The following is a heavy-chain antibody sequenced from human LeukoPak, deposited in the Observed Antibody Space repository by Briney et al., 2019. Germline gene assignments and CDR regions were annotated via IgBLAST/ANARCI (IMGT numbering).Heavy chain of an antibody. J-gene: IGHJ4*02. Sequence: SETLSLTCTVSGGSISSGGYYWSWIRQPPGKGLEWIGRIYTSGSTNYNPSLKSRVTMSVDTSKNQFSLKLSSVTAADTAVYYCARDGFTMTFDYWGQGTLVTVSS. CDR1: GGSISSGGYY. CDR3: ARDGFTMTFDY. D-gene: IGHD3-22*01. CDR2: IYTSGST. V-gene: IGHV4-61*02.